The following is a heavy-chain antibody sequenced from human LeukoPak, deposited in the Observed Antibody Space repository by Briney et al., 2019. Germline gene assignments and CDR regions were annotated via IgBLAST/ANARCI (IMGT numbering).Heavy chain of an antibody. Sequence: GGSLRLSCAASGFTFSSSAMSWVRQGPGKGLEWVGRIKSKTDGGTTDYAAPVKGRFTISRDDSKNTLYLQMNSLKTEDTAVYYCTTQRSRITMVRGVIRSDHWGQGTLVTVSS. V-gene: IGHV3-15*01. D-gene: IGHD3-10*01. J-gene: IGHJ4*02. CDR2: IKSKTDGGTT. CDR3: TTQRSRITMVRGVIRSDH. CDR1: GFTFSSSA.